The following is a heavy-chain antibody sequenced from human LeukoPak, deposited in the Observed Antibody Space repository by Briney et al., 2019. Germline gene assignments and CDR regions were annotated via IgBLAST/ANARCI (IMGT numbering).Heavy chain of an antibody. V-gene: IGHV3-23*01. CDR3: AKVGYSSSWYGFDY. CDR2: ISGSGGST. CDR1: GFTFSSYA. Sequence: GGSLRLSCAASGFTFSSYAMSWVRQAPGKGLEWVSAISGSGGSTYYADSVKGRFTISIDNSKNTLYLQMNSLRAEDAAVYYCAKVGYSSSWYGFDYWGQGTLVTVSS. D-gene: IGHD6-13*01. J-gene: IGHJ4*02.